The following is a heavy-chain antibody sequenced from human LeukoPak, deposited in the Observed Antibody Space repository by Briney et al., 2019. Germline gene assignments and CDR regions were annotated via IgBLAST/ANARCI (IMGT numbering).Heavy chain of an antibody. J-gene: IGHJ4*02. D-gene: IGHD5-12*01. CDR3: AKAEVDIVATSYYFDY. V-gene: IGHV3-23*01. Sequence: GGSLRLSRAASGFTFSSYAMSWVRQAPGKGLEWVSAISGSGGSTYYADSVKGRFTISRDNSKNTLYLQMNSLRAEDTAVYYCAKAEVDIVATSYYFDYWGQGTLVTVSS. CDR1: GFTFSSYA. CDR2: ISGSGGST.